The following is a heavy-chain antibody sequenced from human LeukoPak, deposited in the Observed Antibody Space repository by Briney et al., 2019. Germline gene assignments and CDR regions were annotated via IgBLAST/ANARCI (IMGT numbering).Heavy chain of an antibody. CDR2: ISGSGGST. V-gene: IGHV3-23*01. CDR1: GFTFSSYA. CDR3: AKGESNYDFWSGYYFDY. Sequence: GSLRLSCAASGFTFSSYAMSWVRQAPGKGLEWVSAISGSGGSTYYADSVKGRFTISRDNSKNTPYLQMNSLRAEDTAVYYCAKGESNYDFWSGYYFDYWGQGTLVTVSS. J-gene: IGHJ4*02. D-gene: IGHD3-3*01.